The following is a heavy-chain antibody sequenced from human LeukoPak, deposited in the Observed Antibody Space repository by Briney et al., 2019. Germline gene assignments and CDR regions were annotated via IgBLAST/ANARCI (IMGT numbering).Heavy chain of an antibody. Sequence: GGSLRLSCAASGFTFSDHYMTWIRQAPGKGLEWVSYIGSSGTTVYYADSVKGRFTISRDNANSSLYPEMSSLRADDSALYYRARADSTDGFDIWGHGTMVTVSS. CDR2: IGSSGTTV. J-gene: IGHJ3*02. CDR3: ARADSTDGFDI. CDR1: GFTFSDHY. D-gene: IGHD3/OR15-3a*01. V-gene: IGHV3-11*04.